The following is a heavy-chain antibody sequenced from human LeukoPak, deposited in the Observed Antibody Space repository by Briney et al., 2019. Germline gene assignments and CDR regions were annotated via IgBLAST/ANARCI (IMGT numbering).Heavy chain of an antibody. CDR3: ASYYGSGSSYNWFDP. D-gene: IGHD3-10*01. J-gene: IGHJ5*02. CDR1: GGSFSGYY. V-gene: IGHV4-34*01. Sequence: PSETLSLTCAVYGGSFSGYYWSRIRQPPGKGLEWIGEINHSGSTNYNPSLKSRVTISVDTSKNQFSLKLSSVTAADTAVYYCASYYGSGSSYNWFDPWGQGTLVTVSS. CDR2: INHSGST.